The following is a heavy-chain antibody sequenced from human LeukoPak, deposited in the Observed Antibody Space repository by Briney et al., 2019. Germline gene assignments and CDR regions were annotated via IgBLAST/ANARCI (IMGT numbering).Heavy chain of an antibody. J-gene: IGHJ4*02. D-gene: IGHD6-6*01. CDR3: AKDYGIAARPDLVDY. CDR1: GFTFSSYW. Sequence: GGSLRLSCAASGFTFSSYWMHWVRQAPGKGLVWVSRINGDGSGTVYADSVKGRFTISRDNAENTLYLQMNSLRAEDTAVYYCAKDYGIAARPDLVDYWGQGTLVTVSS. CDR2: INGDGSGT. V-gene: IGHV3-74*01.